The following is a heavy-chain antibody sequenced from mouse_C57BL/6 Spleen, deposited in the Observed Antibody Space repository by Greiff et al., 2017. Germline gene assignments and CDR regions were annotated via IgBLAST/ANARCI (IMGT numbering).Heavy chain of an antibody. V-gene: IGHV1-52*01. CDR3: ARARYGSNSGFAY. Sequence: VQLQQPGAELVRPGSSVKLSCKASGYTFTSYWMHWVKQRPIQGLEWIGNIDPSDSETHYNQKFKDKATLTVDKSSSTAYMQLSSLTSEDSAVYYCARARYGSNSGFAYWGQGTLVTVSA. CDR1: GYTFTSYW. CDR2: IDPSDSET. D-gene: IGHD1-1*01. J-gene: IGHJ3*01.